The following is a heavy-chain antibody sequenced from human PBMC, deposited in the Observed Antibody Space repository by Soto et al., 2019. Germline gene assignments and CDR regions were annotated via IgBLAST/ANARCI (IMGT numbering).Heavy chain of an antibody. Sequence: SETLSLTCTVSVGSFSSGSYYWSWIRQPPGKGLEWIGYIYYSGSTNYNPSLKSRVTISVDTSKNQFSLKLSSVTAADTAVYYCAREVVRFLEWLPLYYFDYWGQGTLVTVSS. CDR1: VGSFSSGSYY. D-gene: IGHD3-3*01. J-gene: IGHJ4*02. CDR2: IYYSGST. V-gene: IGHV4-61*01. CDR3: AREVVRFLEWLPLYYFDY.